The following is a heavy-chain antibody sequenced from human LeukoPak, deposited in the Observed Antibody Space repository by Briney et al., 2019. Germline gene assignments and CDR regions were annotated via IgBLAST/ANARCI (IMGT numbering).Heavy chain of an antibody. J-gene: IGHJ4*02. Sequence: GGSLRLSCAASGFTFSSYAMSWVRQAPGKGLEWVSAISGSGGSTYYADSVKGRFTISRDNSKNTLYLQMNSLRAEDTAVYYCAKDQEGASSSWPEMFDYWGQGTLVTVSS. CDR3: AKDQEGASSSWPEMFDY. V-gene: IGHV3-23*01. D-gene: IGHD6-13*01. CDR2: ISGSGGST. CDR1: GFTFSSYA.